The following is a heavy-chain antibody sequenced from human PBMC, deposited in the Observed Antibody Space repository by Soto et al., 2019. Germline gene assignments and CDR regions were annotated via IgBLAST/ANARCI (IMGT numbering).Heavy chain of an antibody. V-gene: IGHV1-24*01. CDR2: FDPEDGET. J-gene: IGHJ4*02. CDR3: ATALRYYYDSSGYPAPEY. Sequence: VSCKVSGYTLTELSMHWVRQAPGKGLEWMGGFDPEDGETIYAQKFQGRVTMTEDTSTDTAYMELSSLRSEDTAVYYCATALRYYYDSSGYPAPEYWGKGTLVPVSA. D-gene: IGHD3-22*01. CDR1: GYTLTELS.